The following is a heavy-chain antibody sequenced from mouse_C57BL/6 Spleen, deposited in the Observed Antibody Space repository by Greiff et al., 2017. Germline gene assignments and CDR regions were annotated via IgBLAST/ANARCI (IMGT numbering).Heavy chain of an antibody. J-gene: IGHJ2*01. CDR2: IYPGDGDT. Sequence: QVQLKQSGAELVKPGASVKISCKASGYAFSSYWMNWVKQRPGTGLEWIGQIYPGDGDTNYNGKFKGKATLTADKSSSTAYMQLSSLTSEDSAVYFCARPYYYGSSYYFDYWGQGTTLTVSS. CDR1: GYAFSSYW. CDR3: ARPYYYGSSYYFDY. D-gene: IGHD1-1*01. V-gene: IGHV1-80*01.